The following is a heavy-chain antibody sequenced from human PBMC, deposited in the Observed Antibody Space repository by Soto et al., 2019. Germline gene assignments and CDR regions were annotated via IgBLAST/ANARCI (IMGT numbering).Heavy chain of an antibody. CDR1: GYTFTSYG. CDR3: ARVAEAAAGNYYYYYMDV. D-gene: IGHD6-13*01. Sequence: ASVKVSCKASGYTFTSYGISWVRQAPGQGLEWMGWISAYNGNTNYAQKLQGRVTMTTDTSTSTAYMELRSLRSDDTAVYYCARVAEAAAGNYYYYYMDVWGKGTTVTVSS. J-gene: IGHJ6*03. V-gene: IGHV1-18*01. CDR2: ISAYNGNT.